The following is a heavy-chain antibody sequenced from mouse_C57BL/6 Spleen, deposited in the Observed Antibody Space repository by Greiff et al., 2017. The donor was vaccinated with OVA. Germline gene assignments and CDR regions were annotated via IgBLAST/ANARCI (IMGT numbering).Heavy chain of an antibody. CDR2: ISNGGGST. V-gene: IGHV5-12*01. J-gene: IGHJ2*01. D-gene: IGHD2-5*01. CDR1: GFTFSDYY. CDR3: ARRYSNYVNYFDY. Sequence: EVKLMESGGGLVQPGGSLKLSCAASGFTFSDYYMYWVRQTPEKRLEWVAYISNGGGSTYYPDTVKGRFTISRDNAKNTLYLQMSRLKSEDTAMYYCARRYSNYVNYFDYWGQGTTLTVSS.